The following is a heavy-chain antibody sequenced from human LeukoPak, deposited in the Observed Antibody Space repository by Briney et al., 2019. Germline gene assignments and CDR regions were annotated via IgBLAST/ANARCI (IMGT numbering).Heavy chain of an antibody. J-gene: IGHJ4*02. Sequence: GGSLRLSCAASGFTFSSYAMSWVRQAPGKGPEWVSAISGSGGSTYYADSVKGRFTISRDNSKNTLYLQMNSLRAEDTAVYYCAKYSSGWYGLYYFDYWGQGTLVTVSS. CDR2: ISGSGGST. D-gene: IGHD6-19*01. CDR1: GFTFSSYA. CDR3: AKYSSGWYGLYYFDY. V-gene: IGHV3-23*01.